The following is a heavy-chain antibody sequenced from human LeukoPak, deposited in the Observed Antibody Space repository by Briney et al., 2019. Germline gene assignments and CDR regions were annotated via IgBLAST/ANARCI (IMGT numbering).Heavy chain of an antibody. CDR2: IYSGGST. CDR3: ARAYSRGSSSSFY. D-gene: IGHD6-6*01. CDR1: GFTVSSNY. V-gene: IGHV3-53*01. J-gene: IGHJ4*02. Sequence: GGSLRLSCAASGFTVSSNYMSWVRQAPGKGLEWVSVIYSGGSTYYADSVKGRFTISRDNSKNTLYLQMNSLRAEDTAVYYCARAYSRGSSSSFYWGQGTLVTVSS.